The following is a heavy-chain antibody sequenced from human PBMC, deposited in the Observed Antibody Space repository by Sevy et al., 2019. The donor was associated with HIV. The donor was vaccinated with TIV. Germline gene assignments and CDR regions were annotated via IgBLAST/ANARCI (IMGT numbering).Heavy chain of an antibody. V-gene: IGHV3-23*01. CDR1: GFTFRTYA. D-gene: IGHD6-19*01. J-gene: IGHJ3*02. Sequence: GGSLRLSCTASGFTFRTYAMSWVRQAPGKGLDWVSGKGLEWVSAISGSGGSTYYADSVKGRFTISRDNSKNTLYLQMNSLRAEDTAVYYCAKDQARQWLDHDAFDIWGQGTMVTVSS. CDR2: ISGSGGST. CDR3: AKDQARQWLDHDAFDI.